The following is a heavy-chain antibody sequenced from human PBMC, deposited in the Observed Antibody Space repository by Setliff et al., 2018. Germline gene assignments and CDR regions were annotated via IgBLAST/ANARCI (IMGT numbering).Heavy chain of an antibody. V-gene: IGHV1-46*01. Sequence: ASVKVSCKASGYTFTSHYMHWVRQAPGLGLEWMGTINPSSGRTSYAQKVQGRVTMNRDTSTSTVYMDISSLRSEDTAVYYCARDVFPYHYEGAFDIWGQGTMVTVSS. D-gene: IGHD3-22*01. CDR1: GYTFTSHY. J-gene: IGHJ3*02. CDR2: INPSSGRT. CDR3: ARDVFPYHYEGAFDI.